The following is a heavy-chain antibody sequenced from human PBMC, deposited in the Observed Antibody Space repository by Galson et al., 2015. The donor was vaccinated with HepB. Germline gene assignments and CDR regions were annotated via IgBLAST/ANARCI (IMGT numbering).Heavy chain of an antibody. CDR2: ISYDGSNK. CDR1: GFTFSNYG. V-gene: IGHV3-30*18. J-gene: IGHJ6*02. Sequence: TLRLSCAASGFTFSNYGMHWVRQAPGKGLEWVAVISYDGSNKYYADSVKGRFTISRDNSKNTLFLQMNSLRAEDTAVYYCAKDRYQLDGMDVWGQGTTVTVSS. CDR3: AKDRYQLDGMDV. D-gene: IGHD2-2*01.